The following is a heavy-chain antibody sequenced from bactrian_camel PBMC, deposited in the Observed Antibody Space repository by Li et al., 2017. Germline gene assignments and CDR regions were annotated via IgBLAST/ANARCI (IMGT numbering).Heavy chain of an antibody. CDR2: IGWSGGSI. Sequence: VQLVESGGGSVQAGGSLRLSCTASGYTLSTYYCMGWFRQAPGQEREGVSCIGWSGGSIFYVESVKGRFTISRSNAKNTLYLHLNSLKTEDMAMYYCANTVAGSPYYWGQGTQVTVS. D-gene: IGHD6*01. CDR1: GYTLSTYY. J-gene: IGHJ4*01. CDR3: ANTVAGSPYY. V-gene: IGHV3S60*01.